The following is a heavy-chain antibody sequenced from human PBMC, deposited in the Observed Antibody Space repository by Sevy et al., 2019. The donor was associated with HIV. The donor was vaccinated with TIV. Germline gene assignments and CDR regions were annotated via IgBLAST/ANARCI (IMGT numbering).Heavy chain of an antibody. CDR3: ARHGFIEVSSSAYYYYYMDV. Sequence: GESLKISCKGSGYSFTSYWIGWVRQMPGKGLEWMGIIYPGDSDTRYSPSFQGQVTISADKSISTAYLQLSSLKASDTAMYYCARHGFIEVSSSAYYYYYMDVWGKGTTVTVSS. CDR1: GYSFTSYW. V-gene: IGHV5-51*01. CDR2: IYPGDSDT. J-gene: IGHJ6*03. D-gene: IGHD6-6*01.